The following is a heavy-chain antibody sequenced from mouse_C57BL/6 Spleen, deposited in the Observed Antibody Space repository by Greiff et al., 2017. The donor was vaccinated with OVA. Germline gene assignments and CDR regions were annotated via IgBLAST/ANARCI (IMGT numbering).Heavy chain of an antibody. CDR2: ISSGSSTI. CDR1: GFTFSDYG. V-gene: IGHV5-17*01. J-gene: IGHJ3*01. CDR3: ARPPPETTWFAY. Sequence: EVKLMESGGGLVKPGGSLKLSCAASGFTFSDYGMHWVRQAPEKGLEWVAYISSGSSTIYYADTVKGRFTISRANSKNPLFLQMTSLRSEETAMYYCARPPPETTWFAYWGKGTLVTVSA.